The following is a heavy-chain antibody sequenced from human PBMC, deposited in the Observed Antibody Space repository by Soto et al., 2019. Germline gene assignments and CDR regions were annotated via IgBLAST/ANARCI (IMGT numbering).Heavy chain of an antibody. CDR1: GYTFASFA. CDR2: INTYNGNT. Sequence: ASVKVSCKASGYTFASFAIHWVRQAPGQGLEWMGWINTYNGNTNYAKKFQGRVTITRDTSASTAYMELSSLRSEDTAVYYCARSIVVVTAADYWGQGTLVTVSS. D-gene: IGHD2-21*02. V-gene: IGHV1-3*04. J-gene: IGHJ4*02. CDR3: ARSIVVVTAADY.